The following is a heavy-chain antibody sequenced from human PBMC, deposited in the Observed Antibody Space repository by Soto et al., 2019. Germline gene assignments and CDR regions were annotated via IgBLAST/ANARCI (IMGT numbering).Heavy chain of an antibody. CDR1: GFTVSSNY. J-gene: IGHJ4*02. CDR2: IYSGGST. Sequence: EVQLVESGGGLIQPGGSLRLSCAASGFTVSSNYMSWVRQAPGKGLEWVSVIYSGGSTYYADSVKGRFTISRDNSKNTLYLQMTSLRAEDTAVYYCARSKYGDPLFDYWGQGTLVTVSS. CDR3: ARSKYGDPLFDY. V-gene: IGHV3-53*01. D-gene: IGHD4-17*01.